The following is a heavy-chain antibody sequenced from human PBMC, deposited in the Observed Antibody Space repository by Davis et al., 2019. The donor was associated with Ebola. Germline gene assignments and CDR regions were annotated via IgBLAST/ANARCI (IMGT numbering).Heavy chain of an antibody. J-gene: IGHJ4*02. Sequence: PGGSLRLSCAASGFTVSSNHMSWVRQAPGKGLEWVSLIYSGGSTYYADSVKGRFTISRDNTKNTLYLQMNSLRAEDTAVYYCATSNPGGDCGGDCLYYFDSWGQGTLVTVSS. CDR2: IYSGGST. D-gene: IGHD2-21*02. CDR1: GFTVSSNH. CDR3: ATSNPGGDCGGDCLYYFDS. V-gene: IGHV3-66*01.